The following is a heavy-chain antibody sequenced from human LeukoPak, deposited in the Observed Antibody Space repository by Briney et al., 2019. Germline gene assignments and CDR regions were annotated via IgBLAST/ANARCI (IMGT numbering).Heavy chain of an antibody. J-gene: IGHJ6*03. CDR3: ARASRYSSGWYAPYYYYMDV. D-gene: IGHD6-19*01. CDR2: IYYSGST. CDR1: GGSISSYY. Sequence: SETLSLTCTVSGGSISSYYWSWIRQPPGKGLEWIGYIYYSGSTNYNPSLKSRVTISVDTSKNQFSLKLSSVTAADTAVYYCARASRYSSGWYAPYYYYMDVWGKGTTVTISS. V-gene: IGHV4-59*01.